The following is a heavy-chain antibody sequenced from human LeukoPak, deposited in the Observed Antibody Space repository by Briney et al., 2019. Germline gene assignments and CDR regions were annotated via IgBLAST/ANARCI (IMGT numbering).Heavy chain of an antibody. V-gene: IGHV4-4*07. CDR1: GGSISSYY. CDR2: IYTSGST. J-gene: IGHJ4*02. D-gene: IGHD4/OR15-4a*01. Sequence: SETLSLTCTVSGGSISSYYRSWIRQPPGKGLEWIGRIYTSGSTNYNPSLKSRVTMSVDTSKNQFSLKLSSVTAADTAVYYCARDRVPPYYFDYWGQGTLVTVSS. CDR3: ARDRVPPYYFDY.